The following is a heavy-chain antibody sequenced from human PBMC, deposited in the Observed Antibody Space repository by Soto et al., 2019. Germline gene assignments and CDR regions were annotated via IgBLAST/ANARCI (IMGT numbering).Heavy chain of an antibody. J-gene: IGHJ4*02. D-gene: IGHD1-1*01. CDR1: GFSFSSYG. Sequence: GGSLRLSCAASGFSFSSYGMHWVRQAPGKGLEWVAMISYDGTDEYYADSVKGRFTISRDNSKNAVYLQMNSLRAEDTAVYYGAKQESDWNDLFDDWGQGTLVTVSS. CDR3: AKQESDWNDLFDD. V-gene: IGHV3-30*18. CDR2: ISYDGTDE.